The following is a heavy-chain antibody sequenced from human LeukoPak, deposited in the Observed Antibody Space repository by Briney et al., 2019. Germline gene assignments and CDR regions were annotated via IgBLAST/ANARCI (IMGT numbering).Heavy chain of an antibody. CDR1: GGSISSYY. J-gene: IGHJ6*03. CDR3: ARGGVPATYYYYYMDV. V-gene: IGHV4-59*01. Sequence: PSETLSLTCTVSGGSISSYYWSWIRQPPGKGLEWIGYIYYSGSTNYNPSLKSRVTISVDTSKNQFSLKVSSVTAADTAVYYCARGGVPATYYYYYMDVTGEETTVTVSS. CDR2: IYYSGST. D-gene: IGHD2-2*01.